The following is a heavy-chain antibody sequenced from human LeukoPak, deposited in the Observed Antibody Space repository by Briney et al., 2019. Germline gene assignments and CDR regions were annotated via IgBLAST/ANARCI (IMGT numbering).Heavy chain of an antibody. D-gene: IGHD1-26*01. CDR1: GYTFTSYE. CDR2: INPYNGST. J-gene: IGHJ4*02. CDR3: ARVAYSGSFSFDY. V-gene: IGHV1-18*01. Sequence: GASVKVSCKASGYTFTSYEISWVRQAPGQGLEWMGWINPYNGSTNYAQSLQGRVTMTTDTSTSTAYMDLRSLRSDDTAVYYCARVAYSGSFSFDYWGQGSLVTVSS.